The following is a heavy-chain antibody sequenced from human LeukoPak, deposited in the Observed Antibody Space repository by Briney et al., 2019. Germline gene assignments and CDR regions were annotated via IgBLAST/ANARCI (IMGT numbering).Heavy chain of an antibody. Sequence: GGSLRLSCAASGFTFSSYWMSWVRQAPGKGLEWLANIKQDGSEKYYVDSVKGRFTISRDNAKNSLYLQMNSLRAEDTAVYYCARASRYCSGGSCYGDFQHWGQGTLVTVSS. J-gene: IGHJ1*01. D-gene: IGHD2-15*01. CDR3: ARASRYCSGGSCYGDFQH. CDR1: GFTFSSYW. V-gene: IGHV3-7*01. CDR2: IKQDGSEK.